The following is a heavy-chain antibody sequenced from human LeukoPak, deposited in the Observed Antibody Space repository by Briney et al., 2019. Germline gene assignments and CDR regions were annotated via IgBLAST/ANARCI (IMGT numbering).Heavy chain of an antibody. CDR1: GITLSSFS. J-gene: IGHJ4*02. CDR2: ISFDGSNK. V-gene: IGHV3-30-3*01. D-gene: IGHD2-15*01. CDR3: ATDRYCSGTSCYTAYLDC. Sequence: GGSLRLSCAASGITLSSFSMHWVRQTPGKGLEWVALISFDGSNKYYADSVKGRFTTSRDQSKNTVYLQMNRLRAEDTAVYYCATDRYCSGTSCYTAYLDCWGQGTLVTVSS.